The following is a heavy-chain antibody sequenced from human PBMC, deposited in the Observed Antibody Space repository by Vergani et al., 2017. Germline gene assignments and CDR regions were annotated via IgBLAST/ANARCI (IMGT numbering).Heavy chain of an antibody. D-gene: IGHD2-2*01. CDR2: INPNSGGT. J-gene: IGHJ5*02. CDR1: GYTFTGYY. V-gene: IGHV1-2*02. CDR3: ARDEINEYQLLFSSLMALPSNWFDP. Sequence: QVQLVQSGAEVKKPGASVKVSCKASGYTFTGYYMHWVRQAPGQGLEWMGWINPNSGGTNYAQKFQGRVTMTRDTSISTAYMELSRLRSDDTAVYYCARDEINEYQLLFSSLMALPSNWFDPWGQGTLVTVSS.